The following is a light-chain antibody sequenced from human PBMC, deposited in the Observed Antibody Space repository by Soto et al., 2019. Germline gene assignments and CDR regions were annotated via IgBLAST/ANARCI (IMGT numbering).Light chain of an antibody. CDR2: NNN. CDR3: QSYDSTLSAYV. Sequence: SVPTQPPSVSGAPGQRVTISCTGRSSNIGGGYDVHWYQQLPGTAPKLLIYNNNNRPSGVPDRFSGSKSGTSASLAITGLQAEDEADYFCQSYDSTLSAYVFGTGTKLTVL. CDR1: SSNIGGGYD. J-gene: IGLJ1*01. V-gene: IGLV1-40*01.